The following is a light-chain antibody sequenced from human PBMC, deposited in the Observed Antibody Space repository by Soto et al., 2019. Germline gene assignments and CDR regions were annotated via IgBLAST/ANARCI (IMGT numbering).Light chain of an antibody. V-gene: IGKV1-5*01. J-gene: IGKJ1*01. CDR1: QKISGW. Sequence: DIQMTQSPSTLSASIRDRVTITCRASQKISGWLAWYQQKPGKAPKLLIYDASSLQSGVPSRFSGSGSGTEFTLTIRSLQPDDFATYYCQQYNSDPLTFGQGTKVEIK. CDR2: DAS. CDR3: QQYNSDPLT.